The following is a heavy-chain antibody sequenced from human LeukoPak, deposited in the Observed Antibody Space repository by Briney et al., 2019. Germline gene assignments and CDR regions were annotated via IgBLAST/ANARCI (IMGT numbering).Heavy chain of an antibody. D-gene: IGHD2-21*02. V-gene: IGHV4-34*01. CDR3: ARGRIVVVTAIGAFDI. Sequence: PSETLFLTCAVYGGSFSGYYWSWIRQPPGKGLEWIGEINHSGSTNYKSSLKSRVTISVDTSKNQFSLKLSSVTAADTAVYYCARGRIVVVTAIGAFDIWGQGTMVTVSS. CDR2: INHSGST. CDR1: GGSFSGYY. J-gene: IGHJ3*02.